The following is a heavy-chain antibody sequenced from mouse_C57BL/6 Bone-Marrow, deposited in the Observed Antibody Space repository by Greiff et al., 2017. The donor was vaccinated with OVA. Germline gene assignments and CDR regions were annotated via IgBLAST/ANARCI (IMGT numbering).Heavy chain of an antibody. CDR1: GYTFTSYW. CDR3: ARPDYYGLNWYFDV. D-gene: IGHD1-1*01. V-gene: IGHV1-52*01. J-gene: IGHJ1*03. Sequence: QVQLQQPGAELVRPGSSVKLSCKASGYTFTSYWMHWVKQRPIQGLEWIGNIDPSDSETHYNQKFKDKATLTVDKSSSTAYMQLSSLTSEDSAVYYCARPDYYGLNWYFDVWGTGTTVTVSS. CDR2: IDPSDSET.